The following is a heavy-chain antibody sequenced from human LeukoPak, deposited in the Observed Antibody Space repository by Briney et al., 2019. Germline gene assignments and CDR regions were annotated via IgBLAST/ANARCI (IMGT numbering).Heavy chain of an antibody. V-gene: IGHV4-4*02. CDR2: IYHSGST. CDR1: GGSISSSNW. CDR3: AGIVVVPAAIPHKQFDP. J-gene: IGHJ5*02. D-gene: IGHD2-2*02. Sequence: TSETLSLTCAVSGGSISSSNWWSWVRQPPGKGLEWIGEIYHSGSTNYNPSLKSRVTISVDKSKHQFSLKLSSVTAADTAVYYCAGIVVVPAAIPHKQFDPWGQGTLVTVSS.